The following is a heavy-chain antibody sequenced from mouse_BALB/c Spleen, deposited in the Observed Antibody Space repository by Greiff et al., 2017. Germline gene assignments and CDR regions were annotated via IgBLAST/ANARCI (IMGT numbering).Heavy chain of an antibody. V-gene: IGHV5-17*02. D-gene: IGHD2-14*01. CDR3: ARSSYYRYDGYAMDY. Sequence: EVQLQESGGGLVQPGGSRKLSCAASGFTFSSFGMHWVRQAPEKGLEWVAYISSGSSTIYYADTVKGRFTISRDNPKNTLFLQMTSLRSEDTAMYYCARSSYYRYDGYAMDYWGQGTSVTVSS. CDR1: GFTFSSFG. CDR2: ISSGSSTI. J-gene: IGHJ4*01.